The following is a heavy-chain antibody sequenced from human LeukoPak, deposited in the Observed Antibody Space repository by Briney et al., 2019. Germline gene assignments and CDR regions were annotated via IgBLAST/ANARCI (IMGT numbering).Heavy chain of an antibody. CDR2: IYHSGST. CDR1: GYSISSGYY. D-gene: IGHD2-2*02. J-gene: IGHJ4*02. Sequence: SETLSLTCTVSGYSISSGYYWGWIRQPPGKGLEWIGSIYHSGSTYYNPSLKSRVTISVDTSKNQFSLKLSSVTAADTAVYYCARGSIVVVPAATPTYFDYWGQGTLVTVSS. V-gene: IGHV4-38-2*02. CDR3: ARGSIVVVPAATPTYFDY.